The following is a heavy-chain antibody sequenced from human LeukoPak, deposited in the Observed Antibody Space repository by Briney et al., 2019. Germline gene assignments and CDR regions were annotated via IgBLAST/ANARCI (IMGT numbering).Heavy chain of an antibody. CDR3: AELGITMIGGV. J-gene: IGHJ6*04. Sequence: PGGSLRLPCAASGFTFSSYWMSWVRQAPGKGLEWVANIKQDGSEKYYVDSVKGRFTISRDIAKNSLYLQMNSLRAEDTAVYYCAELGITMIGGVWGKGTTVTISS. CDR2: IKQDGSEK. D-gene: IGHD3-10*02. CDR1: GFTFSSYW. V-gene: IGHV3-7*01.